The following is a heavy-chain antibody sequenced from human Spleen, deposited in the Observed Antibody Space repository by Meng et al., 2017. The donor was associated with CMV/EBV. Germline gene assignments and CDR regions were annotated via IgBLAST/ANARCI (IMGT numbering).Heavy chain of an antibody. CDR2: ISSSGSTI. J-gene: IGHJ4*02. D-gene: IGHD3-3*01. CDR3: ARSYYDFWSGYPIDY. Sequence: GESLKISCVGSRFPLKRFTMNWVRQAPGKGLEWVSYISSSGSTIYYADSVKGRFTISRDNAKNSLYLQMNSLRAEDTAVYYCARSYYDFWSGYPIDYWGQGTLVTVSS. CDR1: RFPLKRFT. V-gene: IGHV3-48*04.